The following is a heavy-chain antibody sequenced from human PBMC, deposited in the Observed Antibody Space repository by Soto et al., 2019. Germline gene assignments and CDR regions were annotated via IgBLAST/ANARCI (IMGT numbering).Heavy chain of an antibody. Sequence: GESLKISCAASGFTFSSYSMNWVRQAPGKGLEWVSSISSSSSYIYYADSVKGRFTISRDNAKNSLYLQMNSLRAEDTAVYHCEGVDTDMVLTGPGTTDYYMDVWGKVTTVTVSS. V-gene: IGHV3-21*01. D-gene: IGHD5-18*01. CDR1: GFTFSSYS. CDR3: EGVDTDMVLTGPGTTDYYMDV. CDR2: ISSSSSYI. J-gene: IGHJ6*03.